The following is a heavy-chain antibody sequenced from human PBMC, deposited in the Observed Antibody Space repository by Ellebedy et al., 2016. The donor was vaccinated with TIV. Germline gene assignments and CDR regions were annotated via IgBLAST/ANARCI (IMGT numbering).Heavy chain of an antibody. J-gene: IGHJ4*02. Sequence: GGSLRLSXAASGFTFSSYAMNWVRQAPGKGLEWVSAISGSGGSTYYADSVKGRFTISRDNSKNTLYVQMSSLSAEDTAVYFCAKDPRAWELGRGWGQGTLVTVSS. D-gene: IGHD1-26*01. CDR3: AKDPRAWELGRG. V-gene: IGHV3-23*01. CDR2: ISGSGGST. CDR1: GFTFSSYA.